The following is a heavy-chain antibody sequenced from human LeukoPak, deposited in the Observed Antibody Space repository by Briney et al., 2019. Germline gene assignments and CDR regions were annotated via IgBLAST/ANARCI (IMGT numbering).Heavy chain of an antibody. Sequence: PSETLSLTCAVYGGSFSGYYWSWIRQPPGKGLEWIGEINHSGSTNYNPSLKSRVTISVDTSKNQLSLKLSSVTAADTAVYYCAVIYDFWSDYRRDYWGQGTLVTVSP. V-gene: IGHV4-34*01. CDR3: AVIYDFWSDYRRDY. D-gene: IGHD3-3*01. CDR1: GGSFSGYY. CDR2: INHSGST. J-gene: IGHJ4*02.